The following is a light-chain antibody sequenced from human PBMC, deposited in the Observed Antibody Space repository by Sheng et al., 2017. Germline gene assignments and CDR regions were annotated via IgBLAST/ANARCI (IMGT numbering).Light chain of an antibody. CDR1: QSVLFSPNNKNY. J-gene: IGKJ1*01. Sequence: DIVMTQSPDSLSVSVGERATITCRSSQSVLFSPNNKNYLAWYQQKPGQPPKLLIFWASTRESGVPDRFSGSGSGTDFTLTISSLQAEGCGIYYCQQYYRTPRTFGQGTKVEIK. CDR2: WAS. CDR3: QQYYRTPRT. V-gene: IGKV4-1*01.